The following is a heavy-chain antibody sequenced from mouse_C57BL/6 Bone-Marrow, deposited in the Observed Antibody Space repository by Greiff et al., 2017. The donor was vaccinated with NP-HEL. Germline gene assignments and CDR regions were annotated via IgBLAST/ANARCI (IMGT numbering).Heavy chain of an antibody. J-gene: IGHJ3*01. CDR3: ARDTMVPFAY. D-gene: IGHD2-2*01. V-gene: IGHV7-1*01. CDR1: GFTFSDFY. Sequence: EVQVVESGGGLVQSGRSLRLSCATSGFTFSDFYMEWVRQAPGKGLEWIAASRNKANDYTTEYSASVKGRFIVSRDTSQSILYLQMNALRAEDTAIYYCARDTMVPFAYWGQGTLVTVSA. CDR2: SRNKANDYTT.